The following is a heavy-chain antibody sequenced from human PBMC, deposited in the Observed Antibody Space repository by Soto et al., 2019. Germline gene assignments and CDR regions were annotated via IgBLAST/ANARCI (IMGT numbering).Heavy chain of an antibody. CDR3: AREVYYSTYFDS. V-gene: IGHV2-5*02. D-gene: IGHD3-10*01. Sequence: QITLKESGPTLVRPTQTLTLTCTFSGFSLSTNGVGVGWIRQPPGKDLEWLALIYWDDDHRYSPSLKTRLTITKDTSKNQVVLTMTKLDPADTATYYCAREVYYSTYFDSWGQGTLVTVSS. J-gene: IGHJ4*02. CDR2: IYWDDDH. CDR1: GFSLSTNGVG.